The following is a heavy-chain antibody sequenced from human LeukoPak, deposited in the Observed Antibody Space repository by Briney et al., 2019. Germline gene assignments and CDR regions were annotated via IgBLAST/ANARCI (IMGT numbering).Heavy chain of an antibody. D-gene: IGHD3-3*01. CDR1: GYTFTSYY. Sequence: ASVKVSCKASGYTFTSYYMHWVRQAPGQGLEWMGIINPSGGSTSYAQKSQGRVTMTRDTSTSTVYMELSSLRSEDTAVYYCAREGPRITIFGVVRTRKNNWFDPWGQGTLVTVSS. V-gene: IGHV1-46*01. CDR3: AREGPRITIFGVVRTRKNNWFDP. J-gene: IGHJ5*02. CDR2: INPSGGST.